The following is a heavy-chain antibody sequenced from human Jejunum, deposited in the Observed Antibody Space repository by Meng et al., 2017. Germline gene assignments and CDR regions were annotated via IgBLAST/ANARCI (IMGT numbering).Heavy chain of an antibody. J-gene: IGHJ4*02. D-gene: IGHD3-10*01. Sequence: SLKIPCVPSGYPFGDYSMTWFRQAPGTGLEWVAFIRIKRYGGTTEYAASVKGRFTISRDDSEAIAYLQMSSLKTEDTAVYYCAREKGTITTNRGDVDYWGQGTLVTVSS. V-gene: IGHV3-49*03. CDR3: AREKGTITTNRGDVDY. CDR1: GYPFGDYS. CDR2: IRIKRYGGTT.